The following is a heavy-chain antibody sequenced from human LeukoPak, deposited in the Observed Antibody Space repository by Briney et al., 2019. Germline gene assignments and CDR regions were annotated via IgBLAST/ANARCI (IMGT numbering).Heavy chain of an antibody. CDR2: IYPGDSDT. CDR3: ARQYGRPFDY. Sequence: GESLKISCXGSGYGFSDYWIGWERQMPGKGLEWMGIIYPGDSDTRYSPSFQGQVTISVDESINTAYLQWTSLEASDTAMYYCARQYGRPFDYWGQGTLVTVSS. V-gene: IGHV5-51*01. J-gene: IGHJ4*02. CDR1: GYGFSDYW. D-gene: IGHD4-17*01.